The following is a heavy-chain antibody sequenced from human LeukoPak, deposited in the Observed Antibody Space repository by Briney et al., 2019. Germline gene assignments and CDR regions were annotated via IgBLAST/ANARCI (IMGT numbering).Heavy chain of an antibody. V-gene: IGHV1-2*06. CDR1: GYTFTGYY. J-gene: IGHJ4*02. CDR3: ARVAQGGSNLFDY. Sequence: ASVNVSCKASGYTFTGYYMHWVRQAPGQGLEWMGRINPDSGGTNYAQKFQGRVTMTRDTSISTAYMELSRLRSDDTAVYYCARVAQGGSNLFDYWGQGTLVTVSS. CDR2: INPDSGGT. D-gene: IGHD1-14*01.